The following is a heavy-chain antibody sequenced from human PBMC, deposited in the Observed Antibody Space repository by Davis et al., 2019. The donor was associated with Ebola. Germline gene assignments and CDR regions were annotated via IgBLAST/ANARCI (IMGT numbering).Heavy chain of an antibody. CDR3: ARAVGADYGSGSVFDY. Sequence: ASVKVSCKASGYTFTSYGISWVRQAPGQGLEWMGWINPNSGGTNYAQKFQGWVTMTRDTSISTAYMELSRLRSEDTAVYYCARAVGADYGSGSVFDYWGQGTLVTVSS. J-gene: IGHJ4*02. D-gene: IGHD3-10*01. CDR1: GYTFTSYG. CDR2: INPNSGGT. V-gene: IGHV1-2*04.